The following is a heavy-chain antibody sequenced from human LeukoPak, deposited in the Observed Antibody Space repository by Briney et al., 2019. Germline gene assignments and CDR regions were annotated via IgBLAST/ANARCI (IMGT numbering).Heavy chain of an antibody. CDR1: GFTFDDYA. Sequence: PGRSLRLSCAASGFTFDDYAMHWVRQAPGKGLEWVSGISWNSGSIGYADSVKGRFTISRDNAKNSLYLQMNSLRAEDTAVYYCAKDTKWELLDGAFDIWGQGTMVTVSS. CDR3: AKDTKWELLDGAFDI. CDR2: ISWNSGSI. J-gene: IGHJ3*02. D-gene: IGHD1-26*01. V-gene: IGHV3-9*01.